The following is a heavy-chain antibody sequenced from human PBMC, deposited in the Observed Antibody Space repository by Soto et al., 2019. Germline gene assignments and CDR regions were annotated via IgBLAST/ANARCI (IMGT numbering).Heavy chain of an antibody. V-gene: IGHV1-18*01. CDR2: INAYNGNT. D-gene: IGHD5-18*01. CDR1: GYTFTSYA. CDR3: ARDTAMALPDA. Sequence: QDQLVQSGAEVKKPGASVKVSCKASGYTFTSYAISWVRQAPGQGLEWMGWINAYNGNTNSAQKLQGRVTMTTDTSTNTAYMELRSLRSDDTAVYYCARDTAMALPDAWGQGTLVTVSS. J-gene: IGHJ4*02.